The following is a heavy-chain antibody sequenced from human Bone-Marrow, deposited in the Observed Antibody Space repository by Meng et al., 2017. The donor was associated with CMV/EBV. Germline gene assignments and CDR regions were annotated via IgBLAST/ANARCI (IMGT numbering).Heavy chain of an antibody. D-gene: IGHD2-2*02. J-gene: IGHJ5*02. Sequence: ASVKVSCKASGYTFTSYYMHWVRQAPGQGLEWMGWMNPNSGNTGYAQKFQGRVTITRNTSISTAYMELSSLRSEDTAVYYCARNIVVVPAAIGRASNWFDPWGQGTLVTVSS. CDR2: MNPNSGNT. CDR3: ARNIVVVPAAIGRASNWFDP. V-gene: IGHV1-8*03. CDR1: GYTFTSYY.